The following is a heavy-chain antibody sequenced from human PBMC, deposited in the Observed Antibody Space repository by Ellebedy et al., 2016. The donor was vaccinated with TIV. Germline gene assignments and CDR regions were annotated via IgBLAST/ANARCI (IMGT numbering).Heavy chain of an antibody. Sequence: GGSLRLSCAASGFSFSNYVMHWVRQAPGKGLEWVAVVWSDGSNKYYIDSVKGRFTISRDNSKNTLYLQMNSLISDDTAVYYCARDGGNPRSRFFDLWGRGTLVTVSS. J-gene: IGHJ2*01. CDR3: ARDGGNPRSRFFDL. CDR2: VWSDGSNK. CDR1: GFSFSNYV. V-gene: IGHV3-33*01. D-gene: IGHD4-23*01.